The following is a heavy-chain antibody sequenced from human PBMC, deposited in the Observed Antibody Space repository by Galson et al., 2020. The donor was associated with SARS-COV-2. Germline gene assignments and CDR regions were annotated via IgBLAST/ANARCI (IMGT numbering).Heavy chain of an antibody. V-gene: IGHV5-51*01. CDR2: IYPGDSDT. J-gene: IGHJ4*02. CDR1: GYSITSYW. Sequence: KVSCKGSGYSITSYWIGWVRQMPGKGLEWMGLIYPGDSDTRYTPSFQGQVTISVDKSISTAYLQWSSLKASDTAMYYCARLGGYSSGWFDYWGQGTLVTVSS. CDR3: ARLGGYSSGWFDY. D-gene: IGHD6-19*01.